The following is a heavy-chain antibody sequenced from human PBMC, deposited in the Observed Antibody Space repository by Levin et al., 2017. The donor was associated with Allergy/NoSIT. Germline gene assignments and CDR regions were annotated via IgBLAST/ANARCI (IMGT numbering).Heavy chain of an antibody. Sequence: SQTLSLTCAISGDSVSSNSAAWNWTRQSPSRGLEWLGRTYYRSKWYNDYAVSVKSRITINPDTSKNQFSLQLNSVTPEDTAVYYCARDRISVTPGWFDPWGQGTLVTVSS. CDR2: TYYRSKWYN. V-gene: IGHV6-1*01. CDR1: GDSVSSNSAA. J-gene: IGHJ5*02. CDR3: ARDRISVTPGWFDP.